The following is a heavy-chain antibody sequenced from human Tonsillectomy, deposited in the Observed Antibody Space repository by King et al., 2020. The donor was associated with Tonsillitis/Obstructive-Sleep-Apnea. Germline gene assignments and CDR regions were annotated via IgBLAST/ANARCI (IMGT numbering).Heavy chain of an antibody. CDR2: INPNSGGT. Sequence: QLVQSGAEVKKPGASVKVSCKASGYTFTGYYMHWVRQAPGQGLEWLGWINPNSGGTNYAQKFQGRVTMTRDTSISTAYMELSRLRSDDTAVYYCARLDSSGYYYFDYWGQGTLVTVSS. CDR3: ARLDSSGYYYFDY. J-gene: IGHJ4*02. CDR1: GYTFTGYY. V-gene: IGHV1-2*02. D-gene: IGHD3-22*01.